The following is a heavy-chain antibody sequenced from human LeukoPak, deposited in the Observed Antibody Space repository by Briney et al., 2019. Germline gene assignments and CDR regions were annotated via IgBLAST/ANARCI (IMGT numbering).Heavy chain of an antibody. CDR1: GGTFSSYA. CDR2: IIPIFGTA. V-gene: IGHV1-69*13. J-gene: IGHJ4*02. CDR3: ARDLGTMVRGDESFDY. D-gene: IGHD3-10*01. Sequence: ASVKVSCKASGGTFSSYAISWVRQAPGQGLEWMGGIIPIFGTANYAKKFQGRVTITADESTSTAYMELSSLRSEDTAVYYCARDLGTMVRGDESFDYWGQGTLVTVSS.